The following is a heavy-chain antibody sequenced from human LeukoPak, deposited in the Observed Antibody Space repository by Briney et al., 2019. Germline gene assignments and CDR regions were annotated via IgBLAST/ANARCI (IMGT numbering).Heavy chain of an antibody. V-gene: IGHV3-7*01. CDR1: GFTFSRYW. J-gene: IGHJ4*02. D-gene: IGHD6-13*01. CDR2: IKQGGSEK. CDR3: AREPRTGQQLDYFDY. Sequence: GGSLRLSCAASGFTFSRYWMSWVRQAPGKGLEWVANIKQGGSEKYYVDSVKGRFTISRDNAKNSLYLQMNSLRAEDTAVYYCAREPRTGQQLDYFDYWGQGTLVTVSS.